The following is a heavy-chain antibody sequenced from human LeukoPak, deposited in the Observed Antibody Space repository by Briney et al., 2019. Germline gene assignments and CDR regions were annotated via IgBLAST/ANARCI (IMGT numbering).Heavy chain of an antibody. J-gene: IGHJ4*02. D-gene: IGHD3-10*01. CDR2: INPNSGGT. Sequence: ASVKVSCKASGYTFTGNYMHWVRQAPGQGLEWMGWINPNSGGTNYAQKFQGRVTMTRDTSISTAYMELSRLRSDDTAVYYCARAISLSRGSGSADFDYWGQGTLVTVSS. CDR1: GYTFTGNY. V-gene: IGHV1-2*02. CDR3: ARAISLSRGSGSADFDY.